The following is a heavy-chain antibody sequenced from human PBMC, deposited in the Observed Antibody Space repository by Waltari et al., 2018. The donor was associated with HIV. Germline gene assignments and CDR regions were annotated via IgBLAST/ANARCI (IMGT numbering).Heavy chain of an antibody. CDR1: GFSFSSYE. CDR2: ISTTRSTV. J-gene: IGHJ4*02. Sequence: EVQLVQSGGGLVQPGGSLRLSCAASGFSFSSYEMHWVRQAPGKGLEWVSYISTTRSTVYYADSVKGRFTISRDNAKKSLYLQMNSLRAEDTAVYYCTRGLRLLRSILPFDYWGQGTLVPVSS. CDR3: TRGLRLLRSILPFDY. D-gene: IGHD1-26*01. V-gene: IGHV3-48*03.